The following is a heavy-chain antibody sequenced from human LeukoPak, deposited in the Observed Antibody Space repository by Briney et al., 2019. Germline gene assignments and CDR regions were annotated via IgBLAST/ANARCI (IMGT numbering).Heavy chain of an antibody. D-gene: IGHD2/OR15-2a*01. CDR3: ARGSFYASGNYLVDY. CDR2: INPDSGDT. Sequence: ASVKVSCKASGYTFTAYYIHWLRQAPGQGLEWMGWINPDSGDTKYAQKFQGRATMTRDTSISTAYMEVTRLRSDDTAVYYCARGSFYASGNYLVDYWGQGTLITVSS. J-gene: IGHJ4*02. V-gene: IGHV1-2*02. CDR1: GYTFTAYY.